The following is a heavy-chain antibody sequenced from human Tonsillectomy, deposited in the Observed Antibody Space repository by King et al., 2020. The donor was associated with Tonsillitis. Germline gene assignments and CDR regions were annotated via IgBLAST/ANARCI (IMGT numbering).Heavy chain of an antibody. CDR1: GDSVSGNSVI. V-gene: IGHV6-1*01. CDR3: AWDIWYENFFGYFDL. D-gene: IGHD3-10*01. Sequence: VQLQQSGPGLVKPSQSLSLTCAISGDSVSGNSVIWNWLRQSPSGGLEWLGRAYYRSTWYIEYGASVQGRITINPDTSTNQCSMQLNSVTPEDTAVYYYAWDIWYENFFGYFDLWGQGNLVSVSS. CDR2: AYYRSTWYI. J-gene: IGHJ5*02.